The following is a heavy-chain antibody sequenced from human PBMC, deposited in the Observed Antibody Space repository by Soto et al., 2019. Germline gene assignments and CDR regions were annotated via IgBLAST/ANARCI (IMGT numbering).Heavy chain of an antibody. CDR3: ARGDYYDSSGYYWWVSGPAKFDP. CDR1: GYTFTGYY. V-gene: IGHV1-2*04. Sequence: GASVKVSCKASGYTFTGYYMHWVRQAPGQGLEWMGWINPNSGGTNYAQKFQGWVTMTRDTSISTAYMELSRLRSDDTAVYYCARGDYYDSSGYYWWVSGPAKFDPWGQGTLVTVSS. D-gene: IGHD3-22*01. J-gene: IGHJ5*02. CDR2: INPNSGGT.